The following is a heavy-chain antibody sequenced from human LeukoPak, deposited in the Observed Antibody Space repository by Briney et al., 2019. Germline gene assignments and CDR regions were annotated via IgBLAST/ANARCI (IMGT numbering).Heavy chain of an antibody. V-gene: IGHV3-53*04. J-gene: IGHJ4*02. CDR2: IYSGGST. Sequence: GSLRLSCAASGFTVSSNYMSWVRQAPGKGLEWVSVIYSGGSTYYADSVKGRFTISRHNSKNTLYLQMNSLRAEDTAVYYCARAGGISSWYIPFIDYWGQGTLVTVSS. CDR3: ARAGGISSWYIPFIDY. CDR1: GFTVSSNY. D-gene: IGHD6-13*01.